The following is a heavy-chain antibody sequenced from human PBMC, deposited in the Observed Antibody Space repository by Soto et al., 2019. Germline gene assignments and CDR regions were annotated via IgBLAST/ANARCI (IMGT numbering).Heavy chain of an antibody. CDR2: INRSGST. CDR1: GGSFSAYY. CDR3: ARGRTLITGTSLDY. D-gene: IGHD1-20*01. Sequence: SETLSLTCAVYGGSFSAYYWSWIRQPPGKGLEWIGEINRSGSTNYKPSLRGRATISVDTSKNQVSLKVSSVTAADTAVYYCARGRTLITGTSLDYWGQGTLVTVSS. J-gene: IGHJ4*02. V-gene: IGHV4-34*01.